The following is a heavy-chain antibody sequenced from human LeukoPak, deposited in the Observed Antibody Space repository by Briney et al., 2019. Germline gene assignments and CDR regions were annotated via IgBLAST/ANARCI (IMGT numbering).Heavy chain of an antibody. CDR3: ASDLVVPAAINYYYYGMDV. Sequence: ASVKVSCKASGYTSTSYYMHWVRQAPGQGLEWMGIINPSGGSTSYAQKFQGRVTMTRDTSTSTVYMELSSLRSEDTAVYYCASDLVVPAAINYYYYGMDVWGQGTTVTVSS. CDR1: GYTSTSYY. J-gene: IGHJ6*02. V-gene: IGHV1-46*01. CDR2: INPSGGST. D-gene: IGHD2-2*02.